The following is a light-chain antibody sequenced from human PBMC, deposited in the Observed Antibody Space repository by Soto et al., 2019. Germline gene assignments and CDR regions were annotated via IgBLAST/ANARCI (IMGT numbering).Light chain of an antibody. CDR3: ATWDDTLNGRV. V-gene: IGLV1-44*01. Sequence: QSVLTQPPSASGTPGQRVTISCSGSSSNIGSNSVNWYHQVAGTAPKLLIPSDNQRPSGVPDRFSGYKSGTSASLAISGLQSGDEADYYCATWDDTLNGRVFGGGTKLTVL. CDR2: SDN. CDR1: SSNIGSNS. J-gene: IGLJ3*02.